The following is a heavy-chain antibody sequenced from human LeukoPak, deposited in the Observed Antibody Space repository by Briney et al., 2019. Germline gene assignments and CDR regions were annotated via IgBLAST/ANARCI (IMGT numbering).Heavy chain of an antibody. CDR1: GYTFTSYG. Sequence: GASVKVSCKASGYTFTSYGISWVRQAPGQGLEWMGWISAYNGNTTYAQKLQGRVTMTTDTSTSTAYMELRSLRSDDTAVYYCARVKRTVTSPPYAFDIWGQGTMVTVSS. CDR3: ARVKRTVTSPPYAFDI. CDR2: ISAYNGNT. V-gene: IGHV1-18*01. J-gene: IGHJ3*02. D-gene: IGHD4-17*01.